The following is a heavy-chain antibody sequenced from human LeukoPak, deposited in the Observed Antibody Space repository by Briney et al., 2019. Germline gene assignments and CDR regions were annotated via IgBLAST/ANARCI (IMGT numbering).Heavy chain of an antibody. Sequence: PSETLSLTCSVSGGSISSSSYYWGWIRQTPGKGLEWIGSIYYSGSTYYNPSLKSRVTISVDTSKNQFSLKLSSVTAADTAVYYCARVWAVNGYKYYFDYWGQGTLVTVSS. CDR2: IYYSGST. J-gene: IGHJ4*02. CDR3: ARVWAVNGYKYYFDY. D-gene: IGHD5-24*01. V-gene: IGHV4-39*07. CDR1: GGSISSSSYY.